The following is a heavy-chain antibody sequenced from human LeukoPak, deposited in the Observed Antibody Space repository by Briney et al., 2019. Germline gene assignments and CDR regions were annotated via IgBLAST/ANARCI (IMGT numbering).Heavy chain of an antibody. CDR2: ISGSGSRT. CDR1: GFTFNTHA. J-gene: IGHJ4*02. CDR3: AKEPVEYRNAYGPFDN. Sequence: GGSLRLSCAASGFTFNTHAMSWVRQAPGKGLEWVSGISGSGSRTFYADSVKGRFTISRDNSKNTLFQQVNSLRAEDTALYYCAKEPVEYRNAYGPFDNWGQGTLVTVSS. V-gene: IGHV3-23*01. D-gene: IGHD5-18*01.